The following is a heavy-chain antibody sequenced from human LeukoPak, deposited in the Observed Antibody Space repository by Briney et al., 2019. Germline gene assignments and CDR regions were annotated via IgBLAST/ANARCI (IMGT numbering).Heavy chain of an antibody. J-gene: IGHJ4*02. CDR3: ARLDILTGYADY. V-gene: IGHV3-7*01. D-gene: IGHD3-9*01. Sequence: GGSLRLSCAASGFTFSSYSMNWVRQAPGKRLEWVANIKQDGSEKYYVDSVKGRFTISRDNAKNSLYLQMNSLRAEDTAVYYCARLDILTGYADYWGQGTLVTVSS. CDR1: GFTFSSYS. CDR2: IKQDGSEK.